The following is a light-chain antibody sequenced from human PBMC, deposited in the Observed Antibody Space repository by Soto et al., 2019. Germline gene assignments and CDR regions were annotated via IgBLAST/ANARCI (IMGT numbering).Light chain of an antibody. CDR1: STDFVSYNR. Sequence: QSVLTQPPSVSGSPGQSVTISCTGTSTDFVSYNRVSWYQQPPGTAPKLIIYEASNRPSGVPGRFSGSKSGNTASLTISGHQAADEADYYCSLYTSENTYVFGTGTKVTV. J-gene: IGLJ1*01. CDR2: EAS. V-gene: IGLV2-18*01. CDR3: SLYTSENTYV.